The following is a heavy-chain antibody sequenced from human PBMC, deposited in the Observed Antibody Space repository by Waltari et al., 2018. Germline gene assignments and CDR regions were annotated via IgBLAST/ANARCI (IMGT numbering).Heavy chain of an antibody. CDR2: ISWNSGSI. D-gene: IGHD1-7*01. V-gene: IGHV3-9*01. Sequence: EVQLVESGGGLVQPGRSLRLSCAASGFTFDDYAMHWVRQAPGKGLEWVSGISWNSGSIGDADSVKGRFTISRDNAKNSLYLQMNSLRAEDTALYYCAKGITGTTQPLTNWGQGTLVTVSS. CDR3: AKGITGTTQPLTN. CDR1: GFTFDDYA. J-gene: IGHJ4*02.